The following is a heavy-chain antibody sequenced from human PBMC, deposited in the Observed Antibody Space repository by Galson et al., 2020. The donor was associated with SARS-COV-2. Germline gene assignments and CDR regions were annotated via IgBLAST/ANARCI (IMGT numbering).Heavy chain of an antibody. CDR1: GFTFSSYG. CDR2: MSYDGSNK. V-gene: IGHV3-30*03. Sequence: GESLKISCAASGFTFSSYGMHWVRQAPGKGLEWVAVMSYDGSNKYYADSVKGRFTISRDNSKNTLYLQMNSLRAEDTAVYYCARDDSMLRDAFDIWGQGTMVTVSS. CDR3: ARDDSMLRDAFDI. D-gene: IGHD3-22*01. J-gene: IGHJ3*02.